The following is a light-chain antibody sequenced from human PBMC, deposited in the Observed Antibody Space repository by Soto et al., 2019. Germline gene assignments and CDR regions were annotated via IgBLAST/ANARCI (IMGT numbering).Light chain of an antibody. CDR3: QQYYTYPRT. CDR2: AAS. CDR1: QGIGTY. Sequence: AIRMTQSPSSLSAPIGDRVTITCRASQGIGTYLAWYQQKPGKAPNLLIYAASILESGVPSRFSGSGSGSDFTLTISNLQSEDFATYYCQQYYTYPRTFGQGTKVEIK. V-gene: IGKV1-8*01. J-gene: IGKJ1*01.